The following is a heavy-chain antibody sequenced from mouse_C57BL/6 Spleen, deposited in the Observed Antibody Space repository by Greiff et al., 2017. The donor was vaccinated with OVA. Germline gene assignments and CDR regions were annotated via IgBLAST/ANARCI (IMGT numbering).Heavy chain of an antibody. D-gene: IGHD1-1*01. CDR1: GYTFTSYW. Sequence: QVQLQQPGAELVMPGASVKLSCKASGYTFTSYWMHWVKQRPGQGLEWIGEIDPSASYSNSNQKFKGKSTLTVDKSTSTAYMQLSSLTSEDSAVYYCARHYYGSRGVDYWGQGTALTVSS. CDR2: IDPSASYS. V-gene: IGHV1-69*01. J-gene: IGHJ2*01. CDR3: ARHYYGSRGVDY.